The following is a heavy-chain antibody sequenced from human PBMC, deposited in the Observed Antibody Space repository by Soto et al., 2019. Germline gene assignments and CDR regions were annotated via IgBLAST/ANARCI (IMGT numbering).Heavy chain of an antibody. J-gene: IGHJ4*02. CDR3: ARDMRNGSSWYNEDPGVFDY. D-gene: IGHD6-13*01. CDR2: IWYDGSNK. Sequence: GGSLRLSCAASGFTFSSYGMHWVRQAPGKGLEWVAVIWYDGSNKYYADSVKGRFTISRDNSKNTLYLQMNSLRAEDTAVYYCARDMRNGSSWYNEDPGVFDYWGQGTLVTVSS. V-gene: IGHV3-33*01. CDR1: GFTFSSYG.